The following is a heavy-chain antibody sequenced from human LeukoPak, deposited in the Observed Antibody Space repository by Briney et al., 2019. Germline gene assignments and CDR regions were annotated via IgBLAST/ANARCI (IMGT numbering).Heavy chain of an antibody. Sequence: GASVKVSCKASGYTFTGYYIHWVRQAPGQGLEWMGWINPNSGGTNYAQKFQGRVTMTRDTSISTAYMELSRLRSDDTAVYYCARVRTTVLYCSGGSCPFDYWGQGTLVTVSS. CDR3: ARVRTTVLYCSGGSCPFDY. J-gene: IGHJ4*02. CDR1: GYTFTGYY. CDR2: INPNSGGT. D-gene: IGHD2-15*01. V-gene: IGHV1-2*02.